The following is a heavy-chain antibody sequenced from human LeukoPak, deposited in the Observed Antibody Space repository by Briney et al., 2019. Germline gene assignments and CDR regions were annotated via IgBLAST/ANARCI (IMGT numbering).Heavy chain of an antibody. CDR3: ARQIGGVYSSSWYVPYYFDY. CDR1: CGSISAYY. CDR2: IYNSGST. V-gene: IGHV4-59*08. D-gene: IGHD6-13*01. J-gene: IGHJ4*02. Sequence: SETLSLTCTVSCGSISAYYWSWIRQPPGKGLEWIGDIYNSGSTNYNPSLKSRVTISLDTSKNQFSLKLSSVTAADTAVYYCARQIGGVYSSSWYVPYYFDYWGQGTLVTVSS.